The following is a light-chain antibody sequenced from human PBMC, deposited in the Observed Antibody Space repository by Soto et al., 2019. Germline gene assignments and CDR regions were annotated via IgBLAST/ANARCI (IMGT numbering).Light chain of an antibody. J-gene: IGLJ3*02. CDR2: EVS. Sequence: QSVLTQPASMSGSPGQSITISCTGTSSDVGGYNYVSWYQQHPDKAPKLMIYEVSNRPSGVSNRFSGSKSGNTASLTISGLQAEDEADYYCNSYTSSSTRVFGGGTKLTVL. V-gene: IGLV2-14*01. CDR1: SSDVGGYNY. CDR3: NSYTSSSTRV.